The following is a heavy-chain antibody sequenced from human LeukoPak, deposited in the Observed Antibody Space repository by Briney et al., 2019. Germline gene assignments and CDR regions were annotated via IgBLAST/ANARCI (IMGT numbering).Heavy chain of an antibody. Sequence: SETLSLTCTVSGGSISSYYWIWIRQPPGKGLEWIGFIYYNGNTNYNPSLKSRLTISEDSSKSQSSLKLTSVTAADTAVYYCARGVAGSGSTPNYWGQGTLVTVSS. D-gene: IGHD1-26*01. CDR2: IYYNGNT. CDR1: GGSISSYY. J-gene: IGHJ4*02. V-gene: IGHV4-59*01. CDR3: ARGVAGSGSTPNY.